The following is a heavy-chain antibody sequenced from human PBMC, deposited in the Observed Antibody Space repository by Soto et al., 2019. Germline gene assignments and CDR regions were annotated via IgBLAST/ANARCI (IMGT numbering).Heavy chain of an antibody. J-gene: IGHJ4*02. V-gene: IGHV3-23*01. CDR1: GFTFSSYA. D-gene: IGHD3-10*01. Sequence: GESLKISCAASGFTFSSYAMSWVRQAPGKGLEWVSAISGSGGSTYYADSVKGRFTISRDNSKNTLYLQMNSLRAEDTAVYYCAKGLWFGESFFDYWGQGTLVTVSS. CDR3: AKGLWFGESFFDY. CDR2: ISGSGGST.